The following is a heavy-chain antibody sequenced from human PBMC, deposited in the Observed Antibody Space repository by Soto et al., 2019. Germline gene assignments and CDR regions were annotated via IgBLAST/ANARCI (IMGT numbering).Heavy chain of an antibody. J-gene: IGHJ5*02. V-gene: IGHV2-5*02. CDR3: AHRQPNTSGWNWFDP. CDR2: IYWDDDK. CDR1: GFSLTTSGVG. Sequence: QITLKESGPTLVKPTQTLTLTCTFSGFSLTTSGVGVGWIRQPPGKALEWLALIYWDDDKRYSPSPKSRLTITKATSKNQVVLTLTNMDPVDTATYYCAHRQPNTSGWNWFDPWGQGTLVTVSS. D-gene: IGHD6-19*01.